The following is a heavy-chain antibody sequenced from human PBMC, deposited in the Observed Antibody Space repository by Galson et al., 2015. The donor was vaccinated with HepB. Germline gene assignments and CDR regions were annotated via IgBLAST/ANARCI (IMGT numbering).Heavy chain of an antibody. CDR1: GFTFSSFA. Sequence: SLRFSCAASGFTFSSFAMHWVRQAPGKGLEWVAVISYDGGNKYYGDSVKGRFTISRDNAQNTLHLQMNSLRGEDTGVYYCAKEWMRSGSYIQSFYHYGMPVWGQGTTVTVSS. D-gene: IGHD1-26*01. CDR2: ISYDGGNK. J-gene: IGHJ6*02. CDR3: AKEWMRSGSYIQSFYHYGMPV. V-gene: IGHV3-30*04.